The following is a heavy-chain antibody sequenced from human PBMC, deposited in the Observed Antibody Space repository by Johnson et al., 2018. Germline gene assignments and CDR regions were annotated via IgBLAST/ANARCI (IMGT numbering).Heavy chain of an antibody. CDR1: GFTFSSYA. Sequence: EVQLVESGGGLVQPGGSXRLSCAASGFTFSSYAMSWVRQAPGKGLEWVSAISGSGGSRYYADSVKGRFPISRDNSKNTLYLQMNSLSAEDKAVYYCAKHVVPAAMIYYYGMDVWGQGTTVTVSS. J-gene: IGHJ6*02. CDR3: AKHVVPAAMIYYYGMDV. CDR2: ISGSGGSR. V-gene: IGHV3-23*04. D-gene: IGHD2-2*01.